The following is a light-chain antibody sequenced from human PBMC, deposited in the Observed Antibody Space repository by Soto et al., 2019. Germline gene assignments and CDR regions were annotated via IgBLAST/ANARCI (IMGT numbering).Light chain of an antibody. Sequence: EIVMTQSPATLSVSPGERATLSCRASQNIRSNLAWYQQKPGQPPTLLVSDASTRARNIPARFSGRGSGTDFTLTISSLEPEDSAVYYCQQRSSWPPVTFGPGTKVDIK. J-gene: IGKJ3*01. V-gene: IGKV3-11*01. CDR3: QQRSSWPPVT. CDR2: DAS. CDR1: QNIRSN.